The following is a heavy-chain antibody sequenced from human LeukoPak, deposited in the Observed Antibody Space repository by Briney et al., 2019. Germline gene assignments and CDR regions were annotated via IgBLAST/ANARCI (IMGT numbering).Heavy chain of an antibody. CDR2: ISDSGGST. D-gene: IGHD3-16*01. Sequence: GGSLRLSCAASGFTFTSYTVTWVRQGPGKGLEWVSGISDSGGSTHYADSVKGRFTISRDNSKNTLYLHMNSLRLEDTAVYWCAKTLWGLTLLSSHYWGQGTLVTVSS. V-gene: IGHV3-23*01. CDR3: AKTLWGLTLLSSHY. CDR1: GFTFTSYT. J-gene: IGHJ4*02.